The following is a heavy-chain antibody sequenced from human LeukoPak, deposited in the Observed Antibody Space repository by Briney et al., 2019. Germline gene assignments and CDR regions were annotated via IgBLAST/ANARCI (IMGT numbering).Heavy chain of an antibody. V-gene: IGHV3-48*03. Sequence: GGSLRLSCAASGFTFSSYELNWVRQAPGKGLEWVSYISSSGTTIYYADSVKGRFTISRDNAKNSLYLQMNSLRAEDTAVYYCAIPPITGTASWGQGTLVTVSS. CDR2: ISSSGTTI. J-gene: IGHJ4*02. CDR1: GFTFSSYE. CDR3: AIPPITGTAS. D-gene: IGHD1-20*01.